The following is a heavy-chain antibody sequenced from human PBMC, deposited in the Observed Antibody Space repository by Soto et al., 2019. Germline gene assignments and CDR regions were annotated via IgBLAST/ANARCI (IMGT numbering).Heavy chain of an antibody. Sequence: GESHKISSKGSGYSFINYWISWVRQMTGKGLEWMGRIDPSDSYTNYSPSFQGHVTISADKSISTAYLQWSSLKASDTAMYYCAREGYYYDSSGYYRETWFDPWGQGTLVTVSS. CDR3: AREGYYYDSSGYYRETWFDP. CDR1: GYSFINYW. CDR2: IDPSDSYT. J-gene: IGHJ5*02. V-gene: IGHV5-10-1*01. D-gene: IGHD3-22*01.